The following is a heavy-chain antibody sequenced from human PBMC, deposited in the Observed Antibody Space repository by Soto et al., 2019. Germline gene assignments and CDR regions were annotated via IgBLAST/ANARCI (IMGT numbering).Heavy chain of an antibody. V-gene: IGHV3-23*01. D-gene: IGHD4-17*01. Sequence: EVQLLESGGGLVQPGGSLRLSCGVSGFTFSTYTMSWVRQAPGKGLEWVSAISGSGNKTFYADSVKGRFTISRDNSKNTLHLHMSSLRVEDTAVYYCVRAVRLYFDICGQGTLVSVSS. CDR3: VRAVRLYFDI. CDR1: GFTFSTYT. CDR2: ISGSGNKT. J-gene: IGHJ4*02.